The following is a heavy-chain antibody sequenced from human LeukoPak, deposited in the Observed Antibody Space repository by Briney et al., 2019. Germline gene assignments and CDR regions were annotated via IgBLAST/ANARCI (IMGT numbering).Heavy chain of an antibody. CDR3: AGRLTGSYFDY. D-gene: IGHD3-9*01. V-gene: IGHV3-23*01. J-gene: IGHJ4*02. Sequence: GEPLRLSCAASGFTFSSYSMNWVRQAPGKGLEWVSGISASGGSTYYADSVKGRFTISRDNSKNTLYLQMNSLRAEGTAVYYCAGRLTGSYFDYWGQGTLVTVSS. CDR2: ISASGGST. CDR1: GFTFSSYS.